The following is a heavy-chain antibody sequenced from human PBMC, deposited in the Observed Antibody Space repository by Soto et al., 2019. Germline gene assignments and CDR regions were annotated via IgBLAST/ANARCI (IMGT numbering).Heavy chain of an antibody. J-gene: IGHJ4*02. CDR2: INPNSGGT. CDR3: ARNRRKTGDFDY. V-gene: IGHV1-2*04. D-gene: IGHD7-27*01. CDR1: GYTFTGYY. Sequence: VKVSCKASGYTFTGYYMHWVRQAPGQGLEWMGWINPNSGGTNYAQKFQGWVTMTRDTSISTAYMELSSLRSDDTALYYCARNRRKTGDFDYWGQGTLVTVSS.